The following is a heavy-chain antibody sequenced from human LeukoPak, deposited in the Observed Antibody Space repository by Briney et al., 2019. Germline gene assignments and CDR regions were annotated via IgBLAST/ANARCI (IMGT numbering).Heavy chain of an antibody. D-gene: IGHD3-22*01. CDR3: ARRDGSGYYGYYFDY. Sequence: SETLSLTCTVSGGSISSYYWNWIRQPPGKGLEWIGYIYYSGSTNYNPSLKSRVTISVGTSKNQFSLKLSSVTAADTAVYYCARRDGSGYYGYYFDYWGQGTLVTVSS. CDR1: GGSISSYY. V-gene: IGHV4-59*01. CDR2: IYYSGST. J-gene: IGHJ4*02.